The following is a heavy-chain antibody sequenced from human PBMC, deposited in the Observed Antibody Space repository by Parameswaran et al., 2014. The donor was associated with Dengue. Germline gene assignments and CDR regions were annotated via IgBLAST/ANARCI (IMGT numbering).Heavy chain of an antibody. V-gene: IGHV1-69*05. CDR2: IIPIFGTA. D-gene: IGHD3-10*01. Sequence: WVRQAPGQGLEWMGGIIPIFGTANYAQKFQGRLTMTRDTSTSTVYMELSSLRSEDTAVYFCARDIDFASGILGIDVWGPGTTVTVSS. J-gene: IGHJ6*02. CDR3: ARDIDFASGILGIDV.